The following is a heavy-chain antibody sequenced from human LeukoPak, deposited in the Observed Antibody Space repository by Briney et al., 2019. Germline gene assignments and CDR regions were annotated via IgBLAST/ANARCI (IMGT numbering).Heavy chain of an antibody. CDR2: INPSGGTT. J-gene: IGHJ4*02. V-gene: IGHV1-46*01. Sequence: ASVKVPCKASGYTFTFTAYHMHWVRQAPGQGLEWMGVINPSGGTTTYAQNFQGRVTMTRDTSTSTVYMELSSLRSDDTAVYYCARPAAPGTSSDYWGQGTLVTVSS. D-gene: IGHD6-13*01. CDR3: ARPAAPGTSSDY. CDR1: GYTFTFTAYH.